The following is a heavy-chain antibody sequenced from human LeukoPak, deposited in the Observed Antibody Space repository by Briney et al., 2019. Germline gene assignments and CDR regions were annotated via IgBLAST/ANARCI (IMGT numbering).Heavy chain of an antibody. Sequence: ASVTVSCKASGYTFTSYGISWVRQAPGQGLEWMGWISAYNVTPNYAQKFQGRVTMTTDTSTNTAYMNLRNLTSDDTAVYYCARDEGDLWGQGTLVTVSS. CDR3: ARDEGDL. CDR2: ISAYNVTP. V-gene: IGHV1-18*01. CDR1: GYTFTSYG. J-gene: IGHJ5*02.